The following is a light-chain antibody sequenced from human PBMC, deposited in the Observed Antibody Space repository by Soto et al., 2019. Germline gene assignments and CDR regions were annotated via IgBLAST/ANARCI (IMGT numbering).Light chain of an antibody. J-gene: IGKJ1*01. V-gene: IGKV3-11*01. CDR1: QSISNY. CDR3: HQYDSYPRT. Sequence: IVLTQSPVTLSFSPGQGAALSCRASQSISNYLAWYQQKPGQATRLLIYDASNRDTGIPERFSGSGSGTDFTLTISSLQPDDFATYYCHQYDSYPRTFGQGTKVDIK. CDR2: DAS.